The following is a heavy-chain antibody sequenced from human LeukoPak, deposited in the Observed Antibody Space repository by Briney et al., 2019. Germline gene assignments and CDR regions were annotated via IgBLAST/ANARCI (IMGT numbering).Heavy chain of an antibody. CDR2: IYYTGST. CDR3: ARTEPTSYYYDSNGLYAGD. J-gene: IGHJ4*02. V-gene: IGHV4-59*08. Sequence: SETLSLTCSVSGGSIGRHYWSWIRQSPGKGLEWIGYIYYTGSTKYNPSLKSRVTMSVDTSKNQFSLILSSVTAAETAVYYCARTEPTSYYYDSNGLYAGDWGQGTLVTVSS. CDR1: GGSIGRHY. D-gene: IGHD3-22*01.